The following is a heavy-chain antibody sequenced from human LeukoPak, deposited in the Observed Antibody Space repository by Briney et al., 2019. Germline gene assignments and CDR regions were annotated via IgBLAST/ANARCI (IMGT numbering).Heavy chain of an antibody. CDR2: INPNSGGT. CDR3: ARGNYYYYYYMDV. CDR1: GYTFTGYY. Sequence: ASVKVSCKASGYTFTGYYMHWVRQAPGQGLEWMGWINPNSGGTNYAQKFQGRVTMTRDMSTSTVYMELSSLRSEDTAVYYCARGNYYYYYYMDVWGKGTTVTVSS. J-gene: IGHJ6*03. V-gene: IGHV1-2*02.